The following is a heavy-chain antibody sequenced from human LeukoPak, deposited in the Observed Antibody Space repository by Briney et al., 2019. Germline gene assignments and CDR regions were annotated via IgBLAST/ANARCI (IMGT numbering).Heavy chain of an antibody. CDR1: GASISNSFYF. V-gene: IGHV4-39*01. D-gene: IGHD3-9*01. J-gene: IGHJ4*02. CDR3: ATGYDILTGSDY. CDR2: IRYSGSA. Sequence: SETLSLTCTVSGASISNSFYFWGWVRQPPGTGLEWIGHIRYSGSAYHNPSLKSRVTISVDTSKNQFSLKLSSVTAADTAVYYCATGYDILTGSDYWGQGTLVTVSS.